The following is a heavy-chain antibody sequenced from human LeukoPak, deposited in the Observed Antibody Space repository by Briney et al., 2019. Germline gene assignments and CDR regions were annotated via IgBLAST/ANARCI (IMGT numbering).Heavy chain of an antibody. Sequence: ASVKVSCKASGYTFTSYDINWVRQATGQGLEWMGWMNPNSGNTGYAQKFQGRVTITRNTSISTAYMELSSLRSEDTAVYYCARGHGVYQLLYRAFDIWGQGTMVTVSS. CDR3: ARGHGVYQLLYRAFDI. CDR1: GYTFTSYD. V-gene: IGHV1-8*03. D-gene: IGHD2-2*02. CDR2: MNPNSGNT. J-gene: IGHJ3*02.